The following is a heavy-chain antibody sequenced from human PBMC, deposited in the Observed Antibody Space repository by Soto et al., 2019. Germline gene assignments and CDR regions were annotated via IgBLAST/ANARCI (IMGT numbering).Heavy chain of an antibody. V-gene: IGHV4-34*01. D-gene: IGHD3-22*01. Sequence: SETLSLTCAVYGGSFSGYYWSWIRQPPGKGLEWIGEINHSGSTNYNPSLKSRVTISVDTSKSQFSLKLSSVTAADTAVYYCARTIYDSSGYSDYWGQGTLVTVSS. CDR1: GGSFSGYY. CDR2: INHSGST. J-gene: IGHJ4*02. CDR3: ARTIYDSSGYSDY.